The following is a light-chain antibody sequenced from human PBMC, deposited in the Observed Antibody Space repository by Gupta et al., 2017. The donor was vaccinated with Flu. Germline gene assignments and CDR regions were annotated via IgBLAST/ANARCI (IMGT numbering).Light chain of an antibody. J-gene: IGKJ1*01. CDR3: QQRDGIPAT. V-gene: IGKV1-39*01. CDR2: SAS. CDR1: QRIISF. Sequence: DIQMTQSPSSLSASVGDRVTITCRASQRIISFLNWYQQKAGKAPKLLIYSASNLQGGVPSRFSGSGSGTDFTLTISIRHPEDFATYYCQQRDGIPATFGHGTRVEIK.